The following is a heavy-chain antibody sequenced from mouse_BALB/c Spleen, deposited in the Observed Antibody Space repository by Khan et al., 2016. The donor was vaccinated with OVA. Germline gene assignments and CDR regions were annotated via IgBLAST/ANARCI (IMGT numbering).Heavy chain of an antibody. J-gene: IGHJ3*01. Sequence: MQLEESGPELMKPGASVKISRKASGYSFTSYYIHWVMQRHGNGLEWIGYIDPFSGDSTHNQKFKGQATLTVDKSSSTAYIHLSNLTSEDSAVYYCTRHGYVAWFTYWGQGTLVTVSA. D-gene: IGHD2-2*01. V-gene: IGHV1-31*01. CDR1: GYSFTSYY. CDR2: IDPFSGDS. CDR3: TRHGYVAWFTY.